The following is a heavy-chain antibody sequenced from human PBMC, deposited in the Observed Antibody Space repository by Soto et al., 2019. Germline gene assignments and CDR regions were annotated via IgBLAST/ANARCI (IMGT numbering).Heavy chain of an antibody. J-gene: IGHJ3*02. CDR1: GFSLSTSGVG. CDR3: AHFHHCSSTSCYGPSKDDAFDI. CDR2: IYWDDDK. D-gene: IGHD2-2*01. V-gene: IGHV2-5*02. Sequence: SGPTLVNPTQTLTLTCTFSGFSLSTSGVGVGWIRQPPGKALEWLALIYWDDDKRYSPSLKSRLTITKDTSKNQVVLTMTNMDPVDTATYYCAHFHHCSSTSCYGPSKDDAFDIWGQGTMVTVSS.